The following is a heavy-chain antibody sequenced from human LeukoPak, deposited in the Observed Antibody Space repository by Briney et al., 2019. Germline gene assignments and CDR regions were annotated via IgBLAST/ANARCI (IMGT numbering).Heavy chain of an antibody. Sequence: PGGSLRLSCAASRFIFSSYAMSWVRQAPGKGLKWVSAVSGSGGSTYYADSVEGRFTISRDNSKNTLHLQMNSLRAEDTAVYYCAKRGVTGYKEAFDYWGQGTLVTVSS. CDR3: AKRGVTGYKEAFDY. V-gene: IGHV3-23*01. J-gene: IGHJ4*02. D-gene: IGHD3-9*01. CDR1: RFIFSSYA. CDR2: VSGSGGST.